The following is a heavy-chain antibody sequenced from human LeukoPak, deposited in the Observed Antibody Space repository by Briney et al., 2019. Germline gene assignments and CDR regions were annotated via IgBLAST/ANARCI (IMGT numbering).Heavy chain of an antibody. J-gene: IGHJ4*02. Sequence: GGSLRLSCAASGFTFSSYGMHWVRQAPGKGLEWVAVISYDGSNKYYADSVKGRFPISRDNSKNTLYLQMNSLRAEDTAVYYCARPLAYSSSWSPFDYWGQGTLVTVSS. CDR2: ISYDGSNK. D-gene: IGHD6-13*01. CDR3: ARPLAYSSSWSPFDY. CDR1: GFTFSSYG. V-gene: IGHV3-30*03.